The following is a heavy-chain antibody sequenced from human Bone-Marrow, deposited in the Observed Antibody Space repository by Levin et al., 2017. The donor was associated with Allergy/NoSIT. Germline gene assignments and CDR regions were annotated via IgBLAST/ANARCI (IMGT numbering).Heavy chain of an antibody. CDR2: IIPAFGTS. CDR1: GGTFSSYG. Sequence: ASVKVSCKASGGTFSSYGISWVRQAPGRGLEWMGGIIPAFGTSNFAQKFQGRLTITADESTSTAYMDLSSLRSEDTAMYYCARDGGSWDFEYWGQGTLVTVSS. CDR3: ARDGGSWDFEY. J-gene: IGHJ4*02. D-gene: IGHD2-15*01. V-gene: IGHV1-69*13.